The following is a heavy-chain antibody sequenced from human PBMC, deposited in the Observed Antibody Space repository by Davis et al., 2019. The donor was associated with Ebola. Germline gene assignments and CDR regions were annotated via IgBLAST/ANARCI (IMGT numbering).Heavy chain of an antibody. CDR2: ITPSSGVT. D-gene: IGHD2-21*01. CDR3: AREGAGVVAFDY. V-gene: IGHV1-2*02. J-gene: IGHJ4*02. CDR1: GYSFTGYY. Sequence: ASVKVSCKASGYSFTGYYIHWVRQAPGQGLEWTGWITPSSGVTDFAQKFQGRVAMTRDTSIRTAYMELYSLISDDTAVYYCAREGAGVVAFDYWGQGTLVSVSS.